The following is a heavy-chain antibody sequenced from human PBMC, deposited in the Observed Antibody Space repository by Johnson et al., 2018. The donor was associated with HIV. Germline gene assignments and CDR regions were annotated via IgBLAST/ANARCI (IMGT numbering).Heavy chain of an antibody. CDR3: ARDQITMMVVATGTFDL. J-gene: IGHJ3*01. V-gene: IGHV3-30*04. CDR2: ISYDGTNN. CDR1: GFTFSSYA. D-gene: IGHD3-22*01. Sequence: VQLVESGGGVVQPGRSLRLSCAASGFTFSSYAMHWVRQAPGKGLEWVAVISYDGTNNYYADSVKGRFTSSRYNSKNTLYMQLNSLRPEDTAVYYCARDQITMMVVATGTFDLWGQGTMVTVSS.